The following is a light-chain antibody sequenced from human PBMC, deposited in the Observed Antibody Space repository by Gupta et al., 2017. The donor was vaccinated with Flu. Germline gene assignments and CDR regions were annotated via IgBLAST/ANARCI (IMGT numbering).Light chain of an antibody. CDR2: DAS. Sequence: EIVLTQSPATLSLSPGERATLSCRASQSVSVYLAWYQQKPGHAPRLLIYDASNRATGATARSSGSGFGTDLSLTSSIRELEHYAGYYYQHRSNCPSITFGHGTKVEIK. J-gene: IGKJ3*01. CDR3: QHRSNCPSIT. V-gene: IGKV3-11*01. CDR1: QSVSVY.